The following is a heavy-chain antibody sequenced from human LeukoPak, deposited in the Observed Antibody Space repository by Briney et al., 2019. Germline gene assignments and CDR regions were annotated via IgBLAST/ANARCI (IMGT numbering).Heavy chain of an antibody. D-gene: IGHD5-18*01. CDR3: ARAVSYGWEDYSYMDV. Sequence: ASARVSCKASGYTFTSYGISWVRQAPGQGLEWMGWISAYNGNTNYAQKLQGRVTMTTDTSTSTAYMELRSLRSDDTAVYYCARAVSYGWEDYSYMDVWGKGTTVTVSS. V-gene: IGHV1-18*01. CDR1: GYTFTSYG. J-gene: IGHJ6*03. CDR2: ISAYNGNT.